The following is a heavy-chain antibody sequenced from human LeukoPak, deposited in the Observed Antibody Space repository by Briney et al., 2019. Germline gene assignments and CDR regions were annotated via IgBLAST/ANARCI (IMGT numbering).Heavy chain of an antibody. Sequence: GGSLRLSCAASGFTFDTYAMSWVRQAPGKGLEWVSSIGGRSGTTFYADSVKGRFTVSRDNSKNTLYLQMNTLRAEDTAIYYCAKFSEYNWNYYFDFWGQGTLVTVSS. CDR3: AKFSEYNWNYYFDF. V-gene: IGHV3-23*01. CDR2: IGGRSGTT. CDR1: GFTFDTYA. J-gene: IGHJ4*02. D-gene: IGHD1-7*01.